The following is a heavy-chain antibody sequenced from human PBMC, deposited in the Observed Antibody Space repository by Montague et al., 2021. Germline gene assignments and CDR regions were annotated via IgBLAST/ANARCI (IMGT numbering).Heavy chain of an antibody. J-gene: IGHJ2*01. D-gene: IGHD3-22*01. CDR3: ARFHYYDMNFDL. V-gene: IGHV4-59*01. CDR1: GASINSYY. Sequence: SETLSLTCVVSGASINSYYWSWIRQHPGKGLECTGYINYSGTTNYNNSPKSRVTLSVDTTKNQISLKLSNVTAADTAVYYCARFHYYDMNFDLWGRGTLVAVSA. CDR2: INYSGTT.